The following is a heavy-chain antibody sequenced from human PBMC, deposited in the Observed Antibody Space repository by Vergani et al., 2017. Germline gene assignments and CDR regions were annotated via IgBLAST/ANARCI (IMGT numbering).Heavy chain of an antibody. J-gene: IGHJ1*01. CDR2: ISSGGGDI. D-gene: IGHD3-10*01. V-gene: IGHV3-23*01. CDR1: GFTFDTYT. CDR3: TTAWGLYYLHGEYFQY. Sequence: EVQLLESGGGLVQPGGSRRLSCAGAGFTFDTYTMAYVRQAPGKGLEWVATISSGGGDIFYADSVKGRFTISRDNSKNTLFLQMNSLKDEDTAVYYCTTAWGLYYLHGEYFQYWGWDTLVSVSS.